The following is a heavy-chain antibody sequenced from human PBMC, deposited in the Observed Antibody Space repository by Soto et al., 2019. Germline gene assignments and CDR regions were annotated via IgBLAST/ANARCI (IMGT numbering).Heavy chain of an antibody. CDR3: ASLVRGYERLYYYYGMDV. V-gene: IGHV1-69*01. J-gene: IGHJ6*02. Sequence: ASVKVSCKASGGTFSSYAISWVRQAPGQGLEWMGGIIPIFGTANYAQKFQGRVTITADESTSTAYMELSSLRSEDTAVYYCASLVRGYERLYYYYGMDVWGQGTTVTVSS. CDR2: IIPIFGTA. CDR1: GGTFSSYA. D-gene: IGHD5-12*01.